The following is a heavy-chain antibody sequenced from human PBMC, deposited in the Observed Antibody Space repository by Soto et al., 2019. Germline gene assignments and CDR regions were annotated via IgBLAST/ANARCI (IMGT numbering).Heavy chain of an antibody. CDR1: GFPFSRYW. CDR3: ARSYGPSYVPYYFDY. D-gene: IGHD3-10*02. V-gene: IGHV3-7*03. J-gene: IGHJ4*02. Sequence: PGGSLRLSCAASGFPFSRYWMSWVRQAPGKGLEWVANIKQDESAKYYSTSLKTRLTISKDTSKNQVVLTMTNMDPVDTATYYCARSYGPSYVPYYFDYWGQGTLVTVSS. CDR2: IKQDESAK.